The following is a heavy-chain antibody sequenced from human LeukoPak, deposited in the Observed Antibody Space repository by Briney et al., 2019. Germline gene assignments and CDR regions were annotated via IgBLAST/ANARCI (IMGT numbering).Heavy chain of an antibody. CDR3: AKDNSDWSFAFDL. V-gene: IGHV3-30*02. Sequence: GGSLTLSCSASGFPFSSYDMHWVRQAPGKGLEWVAFIRFDGRNTDFADPVKGRFTISRDNSKNTVYLQMNSLRAEDTAVYYCAKDNSDWSFAFDLWGQGTMVTVSS. CDR1: GFPFSSYD. D-gene: IGHD6-19*01. CDR2: IRFDGRNT. J-gene: IGHJ3*01.